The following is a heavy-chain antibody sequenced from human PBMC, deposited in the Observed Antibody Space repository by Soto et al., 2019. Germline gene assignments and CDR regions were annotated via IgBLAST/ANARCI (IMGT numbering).Heavy chain of an antibody. V-gene: IGHV4-4*02. D-gene: IGHD3-10*01. CDR1: GGSISSSNW. CDR2: IYHSGST. J-gene: IGHJ5*02. Sequence: SETLSLTCAVSGGSISSSNWWSWVRQPPGRGLEWIGEIYHSGSTNYNPSLKSRVTISVDKSKNQFSLKLSSVTAADTAVYYCAGEKGFGENWFDPWGQGTLVTVSS. CDR3: AGEKGFGENWFDP.